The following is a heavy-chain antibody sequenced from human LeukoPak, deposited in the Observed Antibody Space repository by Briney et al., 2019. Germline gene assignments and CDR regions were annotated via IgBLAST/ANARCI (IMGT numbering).Heavy chain of an antibody. D-gene: IGHD3-3*01. Sequence: SETLSLTCTVSGGSISSGGYYWSWIRQPAGKGLEWIGRIYTSGSTNYNPSLKSRVTISVDTSKNQFSLKLSSVTAADTAVYYCARAFWTFDIWGQGTMVTVSS. CDR2: IYTSGST. CDR1: GGSISSGGYY. J-gene: IGHJ3*02. V-gene: IGHV4-61*02. CDR3: ARAFWTFDI.